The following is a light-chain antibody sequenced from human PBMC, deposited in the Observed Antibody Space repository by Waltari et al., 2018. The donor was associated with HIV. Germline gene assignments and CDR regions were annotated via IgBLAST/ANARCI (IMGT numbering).Light chain of an antibody. CDR3: QQYYNYPRT. CDR2: AAS. CDR1: QGIASY. V-gene: IGKV1-8*01. J-gene: IGKJ1*01. Sequence: ATRMTPSPSSFSASTGDRVNITCRASQGIASYLAWYQQKPGKAPKLLLYAASTLQSGVPSRFSGSASGTDFTLTISCLQSEDFATYYCQQYYNYPRTFGQGTKVEIK.